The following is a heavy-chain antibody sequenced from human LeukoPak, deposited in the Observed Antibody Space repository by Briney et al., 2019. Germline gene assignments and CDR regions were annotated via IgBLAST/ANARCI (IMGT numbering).Heavy chain of an antibody. Sequence: GGSLRLPCAASGFTFSSYAMHWVRQAPGKGLEWVVVISYDGSNKYYADSVKGRFTISRDNSKNTLYLQMNSLRAEDTAVYYCARDTGTGIDYWGQGTLVTVSS. CDR2: ISYDGSNK. CDR1: GFTFSSYA. V-gene: IGHV3-30-3*01. D-gene: IGHD1-1*01. J-gene: IGHJ4*02. CDR3: ARDTGTGIDY.